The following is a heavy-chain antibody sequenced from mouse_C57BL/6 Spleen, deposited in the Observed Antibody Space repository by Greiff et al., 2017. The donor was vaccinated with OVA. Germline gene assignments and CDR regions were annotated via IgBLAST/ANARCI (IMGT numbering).Heavy chain of an antibody. V-gene: IGHV5-9*01. J-gene: IGHJ2*01. D-gene: IGHD2-5*01. CDR1: GFTFSSYT. Sequence: EVKVVESGGGLVKPGGSLKLSCAASGFTFSSYTMSWVRQTPEKRLEWVATISGGGGNTYYPDSVKGRFTISRDNAKNTLYLQMSSLRSEDTALYYCARPYSNYGPFFDYWGQGTTLTVSS. CDR2: ISGGGGNT. CDR3: ARPYSNYGPFFDY.